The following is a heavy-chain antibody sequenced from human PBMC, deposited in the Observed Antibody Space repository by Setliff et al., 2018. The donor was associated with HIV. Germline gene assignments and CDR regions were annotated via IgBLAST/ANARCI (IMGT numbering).Heavy chain of an antibody. D-gene: IGHD6-13*01. Sequence: ASVKVSCKASGYTFTSYYMHGVRQAPGQGLEWRGIINPSGGSTSYAQKFQGRVTMTRDTSTSTVYMALSSLRSEDTAVYYCARVGAAAGTAWYFDLWGRGTLVTVSS. CDR2: INPSGGST. CDR1: GYTFTSYY. CDR3: ARVGAAAGTAWYFDL. J-gene: IGHJ2*01. V-gene: IGHV1-46*01.